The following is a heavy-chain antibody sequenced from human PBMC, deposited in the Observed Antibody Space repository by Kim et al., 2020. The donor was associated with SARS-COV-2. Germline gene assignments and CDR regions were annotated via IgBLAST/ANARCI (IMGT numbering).Heavy chain of an antibody. CDR2: TYYRSKWNN. D-gene: IGHD6-19*01. Sequence: SQTLSLTCAISGDSVSSNSAAWNWIRQSPSRGLEWLGRTYYRSKWNNDYAVSVKSRITINPDTSKNHFSLQLSSVTPEDTAVYYCVRDHPDSSGWSRFDHWGQGALVTVSS. V-gene: IGHV6-1*01. CDR1: GDSVSSNSAA. J-gene: IGHJ4*02. CDR3: VRDHPDSSGWSRFDH.